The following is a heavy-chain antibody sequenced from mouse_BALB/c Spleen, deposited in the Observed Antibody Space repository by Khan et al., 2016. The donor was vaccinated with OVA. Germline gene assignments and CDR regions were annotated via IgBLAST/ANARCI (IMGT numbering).Heavy chain of an antibody. CDR3: ARRTTGYAMDY. CDR2: INPRSGYT. J-gene: IGHJ4*01. V-gene: IGHV1-4*01. D-gene: IGHD2-14*01. CDR1: GYTFTSNT. Sequence: VQLQQSGAELARPGASVRMSCKASGYTFTSNTMHWVKKRPGQGLEWIGYINPRSGYTNFNQNFKDKATLTADKSSSTAYMQLSSLTFEDSAVYCCARRTTGYAMDYWGQGTSVTVSS.